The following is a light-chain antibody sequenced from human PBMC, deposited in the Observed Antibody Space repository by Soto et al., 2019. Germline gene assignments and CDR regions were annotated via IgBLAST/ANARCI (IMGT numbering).Light chain of an antibody. CDR3: QQYGSSHT. V-gene: IGKV3-20*01. Sequence: EIVLTQSPGTLYLSPGERATLSCRASQSVSSSYLAWYQQKPGQAPRLLIYGASSRATGIPDRFSGSGSGTDFTLTISRLEPEDFAVYYCQQYGSSHTFGGGTKVEIK. J-gene: IGKJ4*01. CDR1: QSVSSSY. CDR2: GAS.